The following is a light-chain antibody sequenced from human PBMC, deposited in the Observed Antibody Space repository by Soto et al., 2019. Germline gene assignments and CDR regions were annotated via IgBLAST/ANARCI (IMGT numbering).Light chain of an antibody. J-gene: IGKJ5*01. Sequence: VLTQPPTTPSWSTGERATLACRASQSVSTNLAWYQQKPGQVPSLLIYGASTRASGIPARFSGSGSGTEFTLTIGSLQSEDFAVYYCQQYSSSPSFGHGTRLEIK. CDR3: QQYSSSPS. CDR2: GAS. CDR1: QSVSTN. V-gene: IGKV3-15*01.